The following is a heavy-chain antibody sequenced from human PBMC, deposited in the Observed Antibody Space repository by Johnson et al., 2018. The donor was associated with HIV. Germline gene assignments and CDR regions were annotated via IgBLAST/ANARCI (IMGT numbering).Heavy chain of an antibody. Sequence: QVKLVEYGGGLVKPGGSLRLSCAASGFTFSDYYMSWIRQAPGKGLEWVSYISSSGSTIYYADSVKGRFTISRDNAKNSLYLQMNSLRAEDTAVYYCASEYSSSSQPNAFDIWGQGTMVTVSS. CDR1: GFTFSDYY. J-gene: IGHJ3*02. D-gene: IGHD6-6*01. CDR3: ASEYSSSSQPNAFDI. V-gene: IGHV3-11*04. CDR2: ISSSGSTI.